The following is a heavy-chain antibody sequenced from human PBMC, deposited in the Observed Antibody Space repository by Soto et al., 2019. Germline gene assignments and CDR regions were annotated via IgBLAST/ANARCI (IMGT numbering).Heavy chain of an antibody. CDR1: GGSISSGGHY. J-gene: IGHJ6*03. V-gene: IGHV4-31*02. CDR2: IYYSGST. Sequence: SETLSLTCTVSGGSISSGGHYWSWIRQHPGKGLEWIGYIYYSGSTYYNPSLKSRVTISVDTSKNQFSLKLTSVTAADTAVYYCARGYYYYMDVWGKGTTVTVS. CDR3: ARGYYYYMDV.